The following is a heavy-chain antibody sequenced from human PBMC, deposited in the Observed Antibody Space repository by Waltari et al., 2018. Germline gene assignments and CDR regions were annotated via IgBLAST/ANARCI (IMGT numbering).Heavy chain of an antibody. CDR2: IGGSDP. D-gene: IGHD5-18*01. CDR3: ARDLLPRYNKPFDY. CDR1: GLTFSSYA. J-gene: IGHJ4*02. V-gene: IGHV3-23*01. Sequence: EVQLLESGGGLVQPGGSLRLSCAASGLTFSSYAMSGVRRAPGEGLEWVLGIGGSDPYYADSVKGRFTISRDNSKNTLYLQMNSLTAEDTAVYYCARDLLPRYNKPFDYWGQGTLVTVSS.